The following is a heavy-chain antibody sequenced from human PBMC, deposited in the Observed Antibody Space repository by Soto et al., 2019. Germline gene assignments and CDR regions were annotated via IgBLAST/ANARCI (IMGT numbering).Heavy chain of an antibody. CDR2: IYPGDSDT. J-gene: IGHJ4*02. D-gene: IGHD3-3*01. CDR1: GYSFTSYW. CDR3: ARDNTLLDGVLDY. V-gene: IGHV5-51*01. Sequence: GESLKISCKGSGYSFTSYWIGWVRQMPGKGLEWMGIIYPGDSDTRYSPSFQGQVTIPADKSINTAYLQWSSLKASDTAMYYCARDNTLLDGVLDYWGQGTLVTVSS.